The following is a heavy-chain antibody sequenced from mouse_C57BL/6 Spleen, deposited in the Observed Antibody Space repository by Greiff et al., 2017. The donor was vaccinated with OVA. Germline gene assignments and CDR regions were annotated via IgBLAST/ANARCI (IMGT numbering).Heavy chain of an antibody. CDR2: FYPGSGSI. D-gene: IGHD1-1*01. V-gene: IGHV1-62-2*01. Sequence: QVQLQQSGAELVKPGASVKLSCKASSYTFTEYTIHWVKQRSGQGLEWIGWFYPGSGSIKYNEKFKDKATLTADKSSSTVYMELSRLTSEDSAVYFCARHEAGDYYGPSGFAYWGQGTLVTVSA. CDR1: SYTFTEYT. CDR3: ARHEAGDYYGPSGFAY. J-gene: IGHJ3*01.